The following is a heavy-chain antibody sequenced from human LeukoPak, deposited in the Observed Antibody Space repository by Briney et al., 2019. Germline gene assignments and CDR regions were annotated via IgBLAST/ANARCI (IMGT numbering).Heavy chain of an antibody. D-gene: IGHD4-17*01. Sequence: GGSLRLSCAASGFTFSSYWMSWVRQAPGKGLEWVANIKQDGSEKYYVDSVKGRFTISRDNSKNTLYLQMNSLRAEDTAVYYCAKSETNYGDYLGFDYWGQGTLVTVSS. V-gene: IGHV3-7*03. CDR3: AKSETNYGDYLGFDY. CDR2: IKQDGSEK. J-gene: IGHJ4*02. CDR1: GFTFSSYW.